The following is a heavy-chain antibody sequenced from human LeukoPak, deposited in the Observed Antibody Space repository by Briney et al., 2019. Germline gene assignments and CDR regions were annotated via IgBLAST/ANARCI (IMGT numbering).Heavy chain of an antibody. Sequence: SGPTLVNPTQTLTLTCSFSGFSLSTSGVAVGWIRQPPGKALEWLALIYWNDDKRYSPSLKSRLTITKDTSKNQVVLTMTNVDPVNTATYYCAHRRDYAYYFDYWGQGTLVTVSS. CDR2: IYWNDDK. J-gene: IGHJ4*02. CDR3: AHRRDYAYYFDY. V-gene: IGHV2-5*01. CDR1: GFSLSTSGVA. D-gene: IGHD4-17*01.